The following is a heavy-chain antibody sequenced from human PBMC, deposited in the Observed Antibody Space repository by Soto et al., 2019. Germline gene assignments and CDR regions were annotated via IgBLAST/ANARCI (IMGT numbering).Heavy chain of an antibody. V-gene: IGHV1-69*04. CDR2: IIPILGIA. J-gene: IGHJ4*02. CDR1: GGTFSSYT. CDR3: AREDIAAAGTPNY. Sequence: GASVKVSCKASGGTFSSYTISWVRQAPGQGLEWMGRIIPILGIANYAQKFQGRVTITADKSTSTAYMELSSLRSEDTAVYYCAREDIAAAGTPNYWGQGTLVTVSS. D-gene: IGHD6-13*01.